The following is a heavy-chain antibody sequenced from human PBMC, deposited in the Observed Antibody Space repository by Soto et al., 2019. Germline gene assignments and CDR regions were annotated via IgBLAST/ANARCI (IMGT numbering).Heavy chain of an antibody. Sequence: EVRLLESGGSLVQPGGSLRLSCEASGFTFGNYAMTWVRQGPGRGLEWVSALSGSSLNTYYADSVKGRFTISRDNSKNTMYLEMNSLRVDDTAVYYCTTQFFLSSRKPPEDVWGQGTPVAVSS. V-gene: IGHV3-23*01. J-gene: IGHJ6*02. CDR1: GFTFGNYA. CDR2: LSGSSLNT. CDR3: TTQFFLSSRKPPEDV.